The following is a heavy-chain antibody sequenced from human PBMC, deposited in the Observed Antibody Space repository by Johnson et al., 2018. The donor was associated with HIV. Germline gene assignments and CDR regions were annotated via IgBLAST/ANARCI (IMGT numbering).Heavy chain of an antibody. CDR2: IGTAGDT. V-gene: IGHV3-13*01. J-gene: IGHJ3*02. CDR3: ARAAYSGSHHDAFDI. D-gene: IGHD1-26*01. CDR1: GFTFSSYD. Sequence: EKLVESGGGLVQPGGSLRLSCAASGFTFSSYDMHWVRQATGKGLEWVSAIGTAGDTYYPGSVKGRFTISRDNSNNTLYVQMNSLRAEDTAVYYCARAAYSGSHHDAFDIWGQGTMVTVSS.